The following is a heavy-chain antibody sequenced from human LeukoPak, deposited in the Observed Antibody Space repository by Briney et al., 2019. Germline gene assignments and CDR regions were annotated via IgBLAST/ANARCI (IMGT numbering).Heavy chain of an antibody. CDR3: ARGDVVVPAAILFDY. CDR2: ISSGGGTK. D-gene: IGHD2-2*01. CDR1: GFTFSSYE. Sequence: GGSLRLSCVASGFTFSSYEMNWVRQAPGKGLEWVSYISSGGGTKYYADSVKGRFTISRDSSKNTLFLQMNSLRAEDTAVYYCARGDVVVPAAILFDYWGQGSLVTVSS. J-gene: IGHJ4*02. V-gene: IGHV3-48*03.